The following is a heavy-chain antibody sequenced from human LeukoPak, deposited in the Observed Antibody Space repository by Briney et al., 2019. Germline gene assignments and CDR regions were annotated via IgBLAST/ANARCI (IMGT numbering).Heavy chain of an antibody. CDR1: GGSVSSFY. CDR2: IYTSGST. V-gene: IGHV4-4*07. Sequence: SETLSLTCTVSGGSVSSFYWNWIRQPAGKGLEWIGRIYTSGSTNYNPSIKSRVTISVDTSKNQFSLKLSSVTAADTAVYYCARHGGSYSFDYWGQGTLVTVSS. J-gene: IGHJ4*02. D-gene: IGHD1-26*01. CDR3: ARHGGSYSFDY.